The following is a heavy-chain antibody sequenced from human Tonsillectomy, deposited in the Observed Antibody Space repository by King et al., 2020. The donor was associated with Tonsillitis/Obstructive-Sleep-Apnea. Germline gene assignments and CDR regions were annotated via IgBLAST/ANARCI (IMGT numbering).Heavy chain of an antibody. J-gene: IGHJ3*02. D-gene: IGHD5-12*01. Sequence: LQLVQSGAEVKEPGESLMISCKGSGYSFASYWINWVRQMPGKGLEWMGKIDPSDSYANYSPSFQGHVTFSVDKSISTAHLQWSSLRASDNAMYYCARGGIGYDFAFDIWGQGTMVTVSS. CDR1: GYSFASYW. CDR3: ARGGIGYDFAFDI. CDR2: IDPSDSYA. V-gene: IGHV5-10-1*01.